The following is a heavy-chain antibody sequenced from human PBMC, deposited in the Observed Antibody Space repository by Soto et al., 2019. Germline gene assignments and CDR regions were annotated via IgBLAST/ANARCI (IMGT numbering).Heavy chain of an antibody. D-gene: IGHD4-4*01. CDR1: GFTFSNAW. J-gene: IGHJ4*01. CDR2: VKSKKHGGTT. V-gene: IGHV3-15*07. CDR3: TTDSYITVTPVRLDY. Sequence: PGGSLRLSCAAPGFTFSNAWINWVRQAPGKGLEWVGRVKSKKHGGTTDFAASVKGRFAISRDDSKSMAFMRMNSLKIKDTSVYYCTTDSYITVTPVRLDYWGHGTLVTVSS.